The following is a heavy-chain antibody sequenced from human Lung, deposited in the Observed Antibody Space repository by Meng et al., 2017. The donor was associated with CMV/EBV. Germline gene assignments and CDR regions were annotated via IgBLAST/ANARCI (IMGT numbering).Heavy chain of an antibody. V-gene: IGHV4-4*02. D-gene: IGHD3-10*01. CDR3: LRRSGGSV. J-gene: IGHJ1*01. CDR1: GDSITNHNW. CDR2: IPHRGSS. Sequence: GQWGESGPALVKPSETLSLTCAVSGDSITNHNWWAWVRQPPGKGLEWIGEIPHRGSSAYNPSLKSRVSMSIDKSKNQFSLKLTSVTAADTAVYHCLRRSGGSVWGQGTLVTVSS.